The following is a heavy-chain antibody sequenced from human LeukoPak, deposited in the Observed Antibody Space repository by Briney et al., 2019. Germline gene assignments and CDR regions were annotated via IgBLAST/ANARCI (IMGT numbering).Heavy chain of an antibody. Sequence: GGSLRLSCAASGFTFSDYYMSWIRQAPGKGLEWVGLNRDDVNIKDYADSVKGRFTISRDNSKNTVYLQMNSLRGEDTAVYYCTRGYYYYMDVWGKGTTVTISS. CDR3: TRGYYYYMDV. V-gene: IGHV3-30*02. J-gene: IGHJ6*03. CDR2: NRDDVNIK. CDR1: GFTFSDYY.